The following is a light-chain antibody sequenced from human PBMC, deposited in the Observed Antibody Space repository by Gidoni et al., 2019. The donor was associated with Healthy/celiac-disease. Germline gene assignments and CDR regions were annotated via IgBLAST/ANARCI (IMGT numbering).Light chain of an antibody. V-gene: IGLV3-25*03. J-gene: IGLJ2*01. CDR3: QSADSSGTYVV. CDR1: ALPKQY. Sequence: SYELTQLPSVSVSPGQTARITCSGDALPKQYAYWYQQKPGQAPVLVIYKDNERPSGTPERYSGSSAGTTVTLTSSGVQAEDEADYYCQSADSSGTYVVFGGGTKLTVL. CDR2: KDN.